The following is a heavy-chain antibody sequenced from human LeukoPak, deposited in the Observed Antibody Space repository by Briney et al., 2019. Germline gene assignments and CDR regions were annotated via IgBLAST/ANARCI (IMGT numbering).Heavy chain of an antibody. Sequence: PGGSLRLSCAASGFTFSSYAMSWVRQGPGKGLEWVSAISGGGGSTYYADSVKGRFTISRDNSKNTLYLQMDSLRAEDTAVYYCAKTREYYDILTGYYKNYFDYWGQGTLVTVSS. CDR3: AKTREYYDILTGYYKNYFDY. V-gene: IGHV3-23*01. J-gene: IGHJ4*02. CDR1: GFTFSSYA. D-gene: IGHD3-9*01. CDR2: ISGGGGST.